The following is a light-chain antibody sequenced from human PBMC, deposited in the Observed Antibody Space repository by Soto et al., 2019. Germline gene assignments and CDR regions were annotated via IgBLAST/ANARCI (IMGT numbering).Light chain of an antibody. CDR1: SSNIGAGYD. J-gene: IGLJ3*02. V-gene: IGLV1-40*01. Sequence: QSVLTQPPSVSGAPGQRVTISCTGSSSNIGAGYDVHWYQQLPGTAPKLLIYGNNNRPSGVPDRFSVSKSGTSASLAITGLQAEDEADYYCQSYDSSMSGWVFGGGTKLTVL. CDR2: GNN. CDR3: QSYDSSMSGWV.